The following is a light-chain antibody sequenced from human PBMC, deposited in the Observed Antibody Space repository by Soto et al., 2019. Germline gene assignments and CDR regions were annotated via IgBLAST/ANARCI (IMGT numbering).Light chain of an antibody. CDR1: QSVTSSY. Sequence: EIVLTQSPGTLSLSPGERATLSCRVSQSVTSSYLTWYQQKPGQAPRLLIYGVSTRATGIPARFSGSGSGTEFTLTISSLQSEDFAVYYCQQYDNWPITFGQGTRLEIK. CDR3: QQYDNWPIT. CDR2: GVS. J-gene: IGKJ5*01. V-gene: IGKV3-15*01.